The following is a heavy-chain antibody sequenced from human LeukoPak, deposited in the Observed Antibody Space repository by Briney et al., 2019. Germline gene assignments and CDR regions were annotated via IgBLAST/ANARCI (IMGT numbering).Heavy chain of an antibody. CDR1: GFTVSSNY. Sequence: GGSLRLSCAASGFTVSSNYMSWVRQAPGKGLEWVSAISGSGGSTYYADSVKGRFTISRDNSKNTLYLQMNSLRAEDTAVYYCAKDLNRYTYGYDYWGQGTLVTVSS. D-gene: IGHD5-18*01. J-gene: IGHJ4*02. CDR3: AKDLNRYTYGYDY. V-gene: IGHV3-23*01. CDR2: ISGSGGST.